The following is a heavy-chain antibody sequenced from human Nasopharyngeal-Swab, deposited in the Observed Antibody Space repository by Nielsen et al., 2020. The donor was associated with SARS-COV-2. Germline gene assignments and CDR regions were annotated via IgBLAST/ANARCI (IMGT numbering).Heavy chain of an antibody. CDR3: ARDSDYYDFWSGYPYNWFDP. V-gene: IGHV4-4*07. Sequence: SETLSLTCTVSGGSISSYYWSWIRQPAGKGLEWIRRIYTSGSTNYNPSLKSRVTMSVDTSKNQFSLKLSSVTAADTAVYYCARDSDYYDFWSGYPYNWFDPWGQGTLVTVSS. D-gene: IGHD3-3*01. J-gene: IGHJ5*02. CDR1: GGSISSYY. CDR2: IYTSGST.